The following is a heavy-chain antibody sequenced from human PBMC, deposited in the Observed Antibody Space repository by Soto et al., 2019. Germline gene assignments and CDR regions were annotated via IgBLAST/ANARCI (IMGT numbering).Heavy chain of an antibody. Sequence: PSETLSLTCAVYGGSFSGYYWSWIRQPPGKGLEWIGEINHSGSTNYNPSLKSRVTIPVDTSKNQFSLKLSSVTAADTAVYYCARVARWIQLWTIDYWGQGTLVTVSS. J-gene: IGHJ4*02. D-gene: IGHD5-18*01. CDR3: ARVARWIQLWTIDY. CDR1: GGSFSGYY. V-gene: IGHV4-34*01. CDR2: INHSGST.